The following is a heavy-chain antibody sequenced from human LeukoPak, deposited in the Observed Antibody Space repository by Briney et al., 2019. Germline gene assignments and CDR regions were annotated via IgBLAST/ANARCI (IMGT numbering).Heavy chain of an antibody. Sequence: ASVKDSCKASGYTFTCYYMHWVRQAPGQGLEWMGIINPSGGSTSYAQKFQGRVTMTRDMSTSTVYMELSSLRSEDTAVYYCARGPESDYRYDSSGYYPGEFDYWGQGTLVTVSS. J-gene: IGHJ4*02. CDR2: INPSGGST. V-gene: IGHV1-46*01. D-gene: IGHD3-22*01. CDR1: GYTFTCYY. CDR3: ARGPESDYRYDSSGYYPGEFDY.